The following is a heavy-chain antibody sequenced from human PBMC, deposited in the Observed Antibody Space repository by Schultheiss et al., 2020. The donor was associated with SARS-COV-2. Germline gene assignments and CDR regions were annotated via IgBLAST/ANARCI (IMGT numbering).Heavy chain of an antibody. CDR2: INPSAAST. D-gene: IGHD4-23*01. V-gene: IGHV1-2*02. Sequence: ASVKVSCKASGGTFSSYAISWVRQAPGQGLEWMGIINPSAASTTYAQKFQGRVTMTRDTSISTAYMELSRLRSDDTAVYYCARETGVVTSYYYYGMDVWGQGTTVTVSS. CDR3: ARETGVVTSYYYYGMDV. CDR1: GGTFSSYA. J-gene: IGHJ6*02.